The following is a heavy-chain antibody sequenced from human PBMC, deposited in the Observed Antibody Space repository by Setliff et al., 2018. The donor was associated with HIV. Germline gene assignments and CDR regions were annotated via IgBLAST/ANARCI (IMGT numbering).Heavy chain of an antibody. CDR3: ARGIIWFGEFKTFDY. V-gene: IGHV4-61*09. J-gene: IGHJ4*02. CDR1: GGSISSGSYY. Sequence: KTSETLSLTCTVSGGSISSGSYYWSWIRQPAGKGLEWIGHIYTSGSTNYNPSLKSRVTISVDTSKNQFSLKLSSVTAADTAVYYCARGIIWFGEFKTFDYWGQGTLVTVSS. CDR2: IYTSGST. D-gene: IGHD3-10*01.